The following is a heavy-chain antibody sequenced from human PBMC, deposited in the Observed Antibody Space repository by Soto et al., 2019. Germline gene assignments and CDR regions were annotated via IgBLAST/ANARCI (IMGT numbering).Heavy chain of an antibody. D-gene: IGHD2-2*02. CDR1: GFTFSSYS. Sequence: AGSLRLSCAASGFTFSSYSMNWVRQAPGKGLEWVSSISSISSYIYYADSVKGRFTISRDNAKNSLYLQMNSLRAEDTAVYYCARALGYCSSTSCFTGYGMDVWGQGTTVTVSS. J-gene: IGHJ6*02. CDR2: ISSISSYI. V-gene: IGHV3-21*01. CDR3: ARALGYCSSTSCFTGYGMDV.